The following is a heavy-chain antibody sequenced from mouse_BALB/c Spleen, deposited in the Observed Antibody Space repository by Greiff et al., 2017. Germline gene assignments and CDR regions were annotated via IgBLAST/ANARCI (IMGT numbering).Heavy chain of an antibody. J-gene: IGHJ4*01. CDR3: TKYGNYLGDY. Sequence: QVQLQQSGAELVKPGASVKLSCKASGYTFTSYYMYWVKQRPGQGLEWIGEINPSNGGTNFNEKFKSKATLTVDKSSSTAYMQLSSLTSEVSAVYYCTKYGNYLGDYWGQGTSVTVSS. D-gene: IGHD2-10*02. CDR1: GYTFTSYY. CDR2: INPSNGGT. V-gene: IGHV1S81*02.